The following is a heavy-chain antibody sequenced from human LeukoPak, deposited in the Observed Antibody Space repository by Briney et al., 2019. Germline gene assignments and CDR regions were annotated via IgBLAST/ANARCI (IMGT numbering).Heavy chain of an antibody. CDR1: GYSFTSYG. CDR2: INPYNGNT. V-gene: IGHV1-18*01. J-gene: IGHJ4*02. D-gene: IGHD6-19*01. CDR3: ARERSGWFFSN. Sequence: SSAKVSCKASGYSFTSYGITWVRQAPGQGLDWMGWINPYNGNTNYAQKLQGRVTMTTDTSTSTAYMDLRSLRSDDTAVYYCARERSGWFFSNWGQGTLVTVSS.